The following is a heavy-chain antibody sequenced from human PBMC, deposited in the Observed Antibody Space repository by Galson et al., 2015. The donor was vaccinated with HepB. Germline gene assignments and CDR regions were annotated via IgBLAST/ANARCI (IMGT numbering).Heavy chain of an antibody. D-gene: IGHD3-22*01. CDR1: GGSISSGGYS. J-gene: IGHJ4*02. V-gene: IGHV4-30-4*07. Sequence: TLSLTCAVSGGSISSGGYSWSWIRQPPGKGLEWIGYIYYSGSTYYNPSLKSRVTISVDTSKNQFSLKLSSVTAADTAVYYCARSPTRSDDSSGYYPLGYFDYWGQGTLVTVSS. CDR2: IYYSGST. CDR3: ARSPTRSDDSSGYYPLGYFDY.